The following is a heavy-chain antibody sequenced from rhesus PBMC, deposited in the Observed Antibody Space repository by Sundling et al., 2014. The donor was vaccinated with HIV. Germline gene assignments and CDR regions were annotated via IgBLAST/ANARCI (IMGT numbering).Heavy chain of an antibody. CDR2: FYGSGSST. CDR1: GGSISSSY. D-gene: IGHD3-34*01. V-gene: IGHV4-169*02. J-gene: IGHJ4*01. Sequence: QLQLQESGPGLVKPSETLSVTCAVSGGSISSSYWSWIRQAPGKGLEWIGYFYGSGSSTNYNPSLRNRVTISKDTSKNQFSLKLRSVTAADTAVYYCASEVFHGDSYLESWGRGVLVTVSS. CDR3: ASEVFHGDSYLES.